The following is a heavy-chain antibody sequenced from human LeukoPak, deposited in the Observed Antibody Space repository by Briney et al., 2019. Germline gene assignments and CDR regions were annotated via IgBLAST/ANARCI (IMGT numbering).Heavy chain of an antibody. CDR2: IYTSGST. D-gene: IGHD6-13*01. Sequence: SETLSLTCTVSGGSISSYYWSWIRQPAGKGLEWIGRIYTSGSTNYNPSLKSRVTMSVDTSKNQFSLKLSSVTAADTAVYYCASHRIAAAGSYFDYWGQGTLVTVSS. CDR3: ASHRIAAAGSYFDY. V-gene: IGHV4-4*07. J-gene: IGHJ4*02. CDR1: GGSISSYY.